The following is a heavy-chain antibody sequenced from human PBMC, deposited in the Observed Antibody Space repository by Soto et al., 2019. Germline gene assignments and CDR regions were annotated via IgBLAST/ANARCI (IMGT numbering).Heavy chain of an antibody. D-gene: IGHD6-19*01. Sequence: PSVTLCLTWTVSGGSIISIVYCWVWIRQPPGKGLEWIGSIYYSGSTYYNPSLKSRVTISVDTSKNQFSLKLSSVTAADTAVYYCARTVAGNFDYWGQGTLVTVSS. J-gene: IGHJ4*02. CDR1: GGSIISIVYC. V-gene: IGHV4-39*07. CDR2: IYYSGST. CDR3: ARTVAGNFDY.